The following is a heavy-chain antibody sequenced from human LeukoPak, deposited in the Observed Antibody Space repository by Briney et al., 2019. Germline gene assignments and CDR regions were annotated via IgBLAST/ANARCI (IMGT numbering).Heavy chain of an antibody. Sequence: KPSGTLSLTCAVSGYSISSGYYWGWIREPPAKGLEWIGNIYHSGNTYYNPSLKSRVTISVDTSKNQFSLKLSSVTASDTAVYYCARISPYYGDYPQYYYYYMGVWGKGTTVTVSS. J-gene: IGHJ6*03. D-gene: IGHD4-17*01. CDR2: IYHSGNT. CDR3: ARISPYYGDYPQYYYYYMGV. CDR1: GYSISSGYY. V-gene: IGHV4-38-2*01.